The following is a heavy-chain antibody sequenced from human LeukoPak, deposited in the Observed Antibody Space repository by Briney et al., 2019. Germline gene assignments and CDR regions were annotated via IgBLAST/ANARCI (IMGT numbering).Heavy chain of an antibody. CDR2: INYSGGST. CDR1: GFTFSSNA. CDR3: SGLIAARTPYYFDY. V-gene: IGHV3-23*01. D-gene: IGHD6-6*01. Sequence: GGSLRLSCAASGFTFSSNAMSWVRQAPGKGLEWVSGINYSGGSTYYADSVKGRFTISRDNSKNTLYLQMNNLRAEDTAVYYCSGLIAARTPYYFDYWGQGTLVTVSS. J-gene: IGHJ4*02.